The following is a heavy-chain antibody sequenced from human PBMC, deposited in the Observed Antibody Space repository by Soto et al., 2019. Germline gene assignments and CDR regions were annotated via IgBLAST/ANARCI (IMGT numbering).Heavy chain of an antibody. CDR3: TTDRDSSGWYPGI. Sequence: SETLSLTCTVSGGSISSSSYYWGWIRQPPGKGLEWIGSIYYSGSTYYNPSLKSRVTISVDTSKNQFSLKLSSVTAADTAVYYCTTDRDSSGWYPGIWGQGTLVTVSS. D-gene: IGHD6-13*01. J-gene: IGHJ4*02. CDR2: IYYSGST. V-gene: IGHV4-39*03. CDR1: GGSISSSSYY.